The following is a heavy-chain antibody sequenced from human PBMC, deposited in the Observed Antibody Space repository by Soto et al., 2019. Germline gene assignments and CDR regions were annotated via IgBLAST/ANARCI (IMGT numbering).Heavy chain of an antibody. V-gene: IGHV6-1*01. D-gene: IGHD6-19*01. CDR3: AREVTGTCAFGV. Sequence: SQTLSLTCAISGDSVSSNSAAWNWIRQSPSRGLEWLGRTYYRSKWYNEYAVPVRSRITINPDTSKNQFSLQLNFVTSEDTAVYYCAREVTGTCAFGVWSQGTVVTVSS. CDR1: GDSVSSNSAA. J-gene: IGHJ3*01. CDR2: TYYRSKWYN.